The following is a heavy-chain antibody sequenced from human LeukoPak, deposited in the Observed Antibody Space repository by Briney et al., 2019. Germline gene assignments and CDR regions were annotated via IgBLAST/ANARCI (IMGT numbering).Heavy chain of an antibody. CDR2: ISIDGSSK. D-gene: IGHD3-16*02. CDR1: GFTFSTYS. CDR3: ATASSSRPRFFDS. J-gene: IGHJ4*02. Sequence: PGGSLRLSCAASGFTFSTYSMHWVRQAPGKGLEWVTFISIDGSSKYYADSVKDRFTISRDNSENTLYLRMNSLRVDDTAVYYCATASSSRPRFFDSWGQGTLVTVSS. V-gene: IGHV3-30-3*01.